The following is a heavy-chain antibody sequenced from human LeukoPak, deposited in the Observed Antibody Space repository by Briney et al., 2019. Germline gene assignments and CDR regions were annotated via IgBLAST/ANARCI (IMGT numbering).Heavy chain of an antibody. V-gene: IGHV5-51*01. CDR2: IYPGDSDT. CDR3: ARRYSGSYYPEYFDY. CDR1: GYSFTSYW. D-gene: IGHD1-26*01. Sequence: KTGESLKISCKGSGYSFTSYWIGWVRQMPGKGLEWMGIIYPGDSDTRYSPSFQGQVTISADKSISTAYLQWSSLKASDTAMYYCARRYSGSYYPEYFDYWGQGTLVTVSS. J-gene: IGHJ4*02.